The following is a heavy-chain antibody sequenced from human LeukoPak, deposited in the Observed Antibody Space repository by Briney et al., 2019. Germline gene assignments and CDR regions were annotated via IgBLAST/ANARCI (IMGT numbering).Heavy chain of an antibody. V-gene: IGHV4-59*01. CDR1: GSSIGSDH. Sequence: SETLSLTCTVSGSSIGSDHWSWIRQPPGKRLEWIGHVSYSGSTNYNPSLKSRVTMSVDTSKIKFSLNLTSMTAADTAVYYCARVRFYYDNSGYFDLWGRGTLVTVSS. CDR2: VSYSGST. D-gene: IGHD3-22*01. J-gene: IGHJ2*01. CDR3: ARVRFYYDNSGYFDL.